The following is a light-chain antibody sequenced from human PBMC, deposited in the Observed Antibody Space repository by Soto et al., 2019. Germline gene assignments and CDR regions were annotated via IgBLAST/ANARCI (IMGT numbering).Light chain of an antibody. Sequence: DIVMTQSPLSLTVTPGEPASISCRSSQSLLHSNVDNYLDSYLQMPGQSPQLLIYLGSNRAYGLSDWFSGGGLGTDFTLTISRVEAKDVEVYYCIQAQQTPRTFGQGTKVE. V-gene: IGKV2-28*01. CDR1: QSLLHSNVDNY. CDR2: LGS. CDR3: IQAQQTPRT. J-gene: IGKJ1*01.